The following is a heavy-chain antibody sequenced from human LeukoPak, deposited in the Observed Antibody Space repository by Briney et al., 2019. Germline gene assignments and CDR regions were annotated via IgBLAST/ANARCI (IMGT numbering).Heavy chain of an antibody. CDR3: ARDGYSGYAFDI. D-gene: IGHD5-12*01. V-gene: IGHV3-48*02. J-gene: IGHJ3*02. CDR2: ISSSSSSTI. Sequence: GGSLRLSCAASGFTFSSYSMNWVRQAPGKGLEWVSYISSSSSSTIYYADSVKGRFTISRDNAKNSLYLQMNSLRDEDTAVYYCARDGYSGYAFDIWGQGTMVTVSS. CDR1: GFTFSSYS.